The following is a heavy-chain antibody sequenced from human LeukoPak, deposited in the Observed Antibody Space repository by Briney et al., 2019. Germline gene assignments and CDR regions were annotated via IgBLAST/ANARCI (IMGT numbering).Heavy chain of an antibody. V-gene: IGHV3-7*01. J-gene: IGHJ6*04. D-gene: IGHD3-10*02. CDR2: IKRDGSDK. CDR3: AELGITMIGGV. CDR1: GFTFNNYW. Sequence: GGSLRLSCAASGFTFNNYWLSWVRQAPGKGLEWVANIKRDGSDKNYVDSVKGRFTISRDNAKNSVYLQMNSLRAEDTAVYYCAELGITMIGGVWGKGTTVTISS.